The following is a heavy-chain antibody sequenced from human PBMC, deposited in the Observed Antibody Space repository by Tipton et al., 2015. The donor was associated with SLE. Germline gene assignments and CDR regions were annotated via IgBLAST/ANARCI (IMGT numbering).Heavy chain of an antibody. V-gene: IGHV4-59*01. Sequence: TLSLTCTGSPGAISRYYWNWIRQSPGKGLQWSGYLYYSGGTSGVTKYSPSLQGRVTISGDTSKNQFSLELSSVTVADTAVYYCASRSGYYGVDYWGPGTLVTVSS. CDR1: PGAISRYY. D-gene: IGHD5-12*01. CDR3: ASRSGYYGVDY. CDR2: LYYSGGTSGVT. J-gene: IGHJ4*02.